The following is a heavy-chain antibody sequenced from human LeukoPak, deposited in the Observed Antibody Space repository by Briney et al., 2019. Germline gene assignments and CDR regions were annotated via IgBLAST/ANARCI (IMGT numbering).Heavy chain of an antibody. V-gene: IGHV4-31*03. Sequence: SETLSLTCTVSGGSISSGGYYWSWIRQHPGKGLEWIGYIYYSGSTYYNPSLKSRVTISVDTSKNQFSLKLSSVTAADTAVYYCTREVSTVTFDYWGQGTLVTVSS. CDR1: GGSISSGGYY. D-gene: IGHD4-17*01. CDR2: IYYSGST. CDR3: TREVSTVTFDY. J-gene: IGHJ4*02.